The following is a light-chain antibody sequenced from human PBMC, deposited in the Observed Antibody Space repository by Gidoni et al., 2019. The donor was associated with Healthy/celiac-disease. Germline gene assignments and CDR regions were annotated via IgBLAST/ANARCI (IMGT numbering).Light chain of an antibody. Sequence: DIQMTQSPSTLSASVGDRVTITCRASQSISSWLAWYQQKPGKAPTLLIYKASSLESGVPSRFSGSGSGTEFTLTSSSLQPDDFATYYCQQYKSYPTFGQGTKLEIK. CDR3: QQYKSYPT. J-gene: IGKJ2*01. CDR2: KAS. V-gene: IGKV1-5*03. CDR1: QSISSW.